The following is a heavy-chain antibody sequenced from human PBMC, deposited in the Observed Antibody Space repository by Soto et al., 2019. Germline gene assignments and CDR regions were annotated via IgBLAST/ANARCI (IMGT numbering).Heavy chain of an antibody. D-gene: IGHD6-13*01. V-gene: IGHV1-18*04. CDR1: GYTFTSSG. CDR2: ISTYNGDT. Sequence: ASVTVSCKTSGYTFTSSGISWVRQAPGQGLEWMGWISTYNGDTHYAQKLLGRVTMTTDTSTSTAYMELRNLRSDDTAVYYCARSNGIAAAGPPFDDWGQGALVTVSA. J-gene: IGHJ4*02. CDR3: ARSNGIAAAGPPFDD.